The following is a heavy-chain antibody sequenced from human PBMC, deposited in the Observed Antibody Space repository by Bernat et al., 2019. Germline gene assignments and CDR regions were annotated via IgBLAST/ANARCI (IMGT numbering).Heavy chain of an antibody. J-gene: IGHJ5*02. CDR2: IGQDGSDK. CDR1: GLTFSNYW. V-gene: IGHV3-7*01. CDR3: ARESSDVDTAMAPLLDSMGFDP. D-gene: IGHD5-18*01. Sequence: EVQLAESGGGLVQPGGSLRLSCAASGLTFSNYWMSWVRQAPGKGLEWVANIGQDGSDKFYVDSVKGRFTVSRDNSKNTLYLQMNSLRAEDTAVYYCARESSDVDTAMAPLLDSMGFDPWGQGTLVTVSS.